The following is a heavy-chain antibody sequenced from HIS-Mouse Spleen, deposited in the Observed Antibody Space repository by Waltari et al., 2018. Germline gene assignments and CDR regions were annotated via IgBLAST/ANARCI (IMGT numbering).Heavy chain of an antibody. Sequence: QVQLQQWGAGLLKPSETLSLTCAVYGGSFSGYYWSWIGQPPGKGLEWSGEINHSGSTNYNPSLKGLVTRSVDTSKNQFSLSLSSVTAADTAVYYCARGRIRTSIVVVVAATQGGGDWFDPWGQGTLVTVSS. CDR2: INHSGST. V-gene: IGHV4-34*01. CDR3: ARGRIRTSIVVVVAATQGGGDWFDP. J-gene: IGHJ5*02. CDR1: GGSFSGYY. D-gene: IGHD2-15*01.